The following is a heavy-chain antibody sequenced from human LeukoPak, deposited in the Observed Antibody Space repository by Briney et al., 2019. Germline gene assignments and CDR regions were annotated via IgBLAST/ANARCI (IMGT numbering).Heavy chain of an antibody. V-gene: IGHV1-2*02. CDR1: GYTFTGYY. J-gene: IGHJ4*02. Sequence: ASVKVSCKASGYTFTGYYMHWVRQAPGQGLEWMGWINPNSGGTNYAQKFQGRVTMTRVTSISTAYMELSRLRSDDTAVYYCARVNDFWSGYFLSYWGQGTLVTVSS. CDR3: ARVNDFWSGYFLSY. CDR2: INPNSGGT. D-gene: IGHD3-3*01.